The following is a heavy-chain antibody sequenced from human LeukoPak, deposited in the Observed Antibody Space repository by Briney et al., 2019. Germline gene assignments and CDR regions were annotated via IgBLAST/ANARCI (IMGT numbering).Heavy chain of an antibody. Sequence: GESLEISCKGSGYSFTNYWIAWVRQMPGKGLEWMGIIYPGDSDSRYSPSFQGQVTISVDKSISTAYLQWSSLKASDTAMYYCARGRGLVRGAYYFDYWGQGTLVTVSS. J-gene: IGHJ4*02. CDR3: ARGRGLVRGAYYFDY. CDR2: IYPGDSDS. V-gene: IGHV5-51*01. CDR1: GYSFTNYW. D-gene: IGHD3-10*01.